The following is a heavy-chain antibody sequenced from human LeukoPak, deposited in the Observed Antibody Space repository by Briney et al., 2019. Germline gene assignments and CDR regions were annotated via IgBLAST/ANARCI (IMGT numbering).Heavy chain of an antibody. J-gene: IGHJ4*02. CDR1: GFTFSSYA. V-gene: IGHV3-23*01. Sequence: GGSLILSCAASGFTFSSYAMSWVRQTPGKGLEWVSTISGSGSSTYYADSVKGRFTISRDNSKNTLYLQMNSLRAEDTAVYYCAKSGYNYGNFDYWGQGTLVTVSS. CDR2: ISGSGSST. CDR3: AKSGYNYGNFDY. D-gene: IGHD5-18*01.